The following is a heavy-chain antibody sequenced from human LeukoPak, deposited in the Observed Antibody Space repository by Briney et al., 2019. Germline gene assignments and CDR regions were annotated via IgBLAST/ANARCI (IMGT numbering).Heavy chain of an antibody. J-gene: IGHJ4*02. V-gene: IGHV3-21*04. CDR1: GFTFSSYS. D-gene: IGHD6-13*01. CDR3: AKVLSGYSSSWSDFDY. CDR2: ISSSSYI. Sequence: GGSLRLSCAASGFTFSSYSMNWVRQAPGKGLEWASSISSSSYIYYADSVKGRFTISRDNAKNSLYLQMNSLRAEDTAVYYCAKVLSGYSSSWSDFDYWGQGTLVTVSS.